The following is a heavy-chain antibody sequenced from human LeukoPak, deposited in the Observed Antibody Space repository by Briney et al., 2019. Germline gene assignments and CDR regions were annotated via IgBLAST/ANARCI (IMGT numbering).Heavy chain of an antibody. D-gene: IGHD6-19*01. CDR1: GYTFTSYY. V-gene: IGHV1-46*01. Sequence: ASVKVSCKASGYTFTSYYMHWVRQAPGQGLEWMGIINPSGDSTNYAQKFQGRVTMTRDMSTSTVYMELSSLRSEDTAVYYCARDRYRSGWFDYWGQRTLVTVSS. CDR2: INPSGDST. J-gene: IGHJ4*02. CDR3: ARDRYRSGWFDY.